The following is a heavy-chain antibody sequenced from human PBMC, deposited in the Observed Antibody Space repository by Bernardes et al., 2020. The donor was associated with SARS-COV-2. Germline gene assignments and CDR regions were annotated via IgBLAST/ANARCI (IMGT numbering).Heavy chain of an antibody. D-gene: IGHD5-18*01. Sequence: GGSLKISFKGSGYSFTSYWIGWVRQMPGKGLELMRIIYPGYSDTRYSPSFQGQVTISADKSISTAYLQWSSLKASDTAMYYCARFSYSGYSYGPGTWFDPWGQGTLVTVSS. CDR3: ARFSYSGYSYGPGTWFDP. CDR2: IYPGYSDT. J-gene: IGHJ5*02. V-gene: IGHV5-51*01. CDR1: GYSFTSYW.